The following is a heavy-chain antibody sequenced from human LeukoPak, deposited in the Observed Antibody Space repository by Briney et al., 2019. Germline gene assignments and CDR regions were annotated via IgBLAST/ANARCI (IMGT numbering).Heavy chain of an antibody. J-gene: IGHJ4*02. CDR3: VKGQYYGSGSKNHMDY. CDR1: GFTFSSYA. Sequence: PGGSLRLSCSASGFTFSSYAMHWVRQAPGKGLEYVSAISSNGGSTYYADSVKGRFTIPRDNSKNTLYLQMSSLRAEDTAVYYSVKGQYYGSGSKNHMDYWGQGTLVTVSS. V-gene: IGHV3-64D*06. D-gene: IGHD3-10*01. CDR2: ISSNGGST.